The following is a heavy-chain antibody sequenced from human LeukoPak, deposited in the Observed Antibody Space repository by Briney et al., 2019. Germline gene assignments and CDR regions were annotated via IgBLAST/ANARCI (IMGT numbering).Heavy chain of an antibody. J-gene: IGHJ4*02. CDR2: MNPNSGNT. CDR3: ARRYYYGSGSYYP. CDR1: GYTFTSYD. D-gene: IGHD3-10*01. V-gene: IGHV1-8*03. Sequence: ASVKVSCKASGYTFTSYDINWVRQATGQALEWMGWMNPNSGNTGYAQKFQGRVTITRNTSRSTAYMALSSLRSEDTAVYYCARRYYYGSGSYYPWGQGTLVTVSS.